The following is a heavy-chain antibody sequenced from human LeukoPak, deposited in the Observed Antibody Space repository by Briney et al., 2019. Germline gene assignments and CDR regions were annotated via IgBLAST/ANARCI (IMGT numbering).Heavy chain of an antibody. J-gene: IGHJ4*02. V-gene: IGHV3-23*01. CDR3: AKDLLRWSFDY. D-gene: IGHD4-23*01. CDR2: IHGSDDNT. Sequence: VGSLRLSCAASGYTSSGNTMTWVRHTPGKGLEWVSHIHGSDDNTHYTDSLKGRFTISTDKSKNTLYLQMNSLRADETAVYYCAKDLLRWSFDYWGQGTLVTVSS. CDR1: GYTSSGNT.